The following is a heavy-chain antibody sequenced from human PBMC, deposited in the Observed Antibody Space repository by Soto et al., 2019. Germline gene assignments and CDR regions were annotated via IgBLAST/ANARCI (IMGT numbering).Heavy chain of an antibody. CDR3: TTGPIDYGDYYFDY. V-gene: IGHV3-15*01. J-gene: IGHJ4*02. CDR1: GFTFSNAW. D-gene: IGHD4-17*01. CDR2: IKSKTDGGTT. Sequence: GGSLRLSCAASGFTFSNAWMSWVRQAPGKGLEWVGRIKSKTDGGTTDYAAPVKGRFTISRDDSKNTLYLQMNSLKTEDTAVYYCTTGPIDYGDYYFDYWGQGTLVTVSS.